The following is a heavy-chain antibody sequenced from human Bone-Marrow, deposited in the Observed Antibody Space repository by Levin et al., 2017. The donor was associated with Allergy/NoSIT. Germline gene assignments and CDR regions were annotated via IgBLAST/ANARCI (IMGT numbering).Heavy chain of an antibody. Sequence: GESLKISCAASGFTFSDYYMSWIRQAPGKGLEWVSYISSSSSYTNYADSVKGRFTISRDNAKNSLYLQMNSLRAEDTAVYYCAREDLGYCSSTSCYSLLVYWYFDLWGRGTLVTVSS. J-gene: IGHJ2*01. CDR3: AREDLGYCSSTSCYSLLVYWYFDL. D-gene: IGHD2-2*01. CDR1: GFTFSDYY. CDR2: ISSSSSYT. V-gene: IGHV3-11*06.